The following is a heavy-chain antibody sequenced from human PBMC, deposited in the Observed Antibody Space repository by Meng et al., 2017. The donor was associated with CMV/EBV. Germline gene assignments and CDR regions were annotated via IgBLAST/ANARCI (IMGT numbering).Heavy chain of an antibody. V-gene: IGHV3-30*02. D-gene: IGHD3-16*01. CDR3: AKDQLLFGGPNAYFDD. Sequence: GESLKISCAASGFTVSSNYMSWVRQAPGKGLEWVAFIRHDGTTKFYGDSVKGRFTISRDNSKNTLYLQMNSLRAEETAVYYCAKDQLLFGGPNAYFDDWGQGTLVTVS. J-gene: IGHJ4*02. CDR1: GFTVSSNY. CDR2: IRHDGTTK.